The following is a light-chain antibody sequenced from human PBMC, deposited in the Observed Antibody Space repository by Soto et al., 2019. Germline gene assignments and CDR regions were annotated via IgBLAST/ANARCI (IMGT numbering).Light chain of an antibody. CDR3: CSYAGSYFMI. Sequence: QSALTQPRSVSGSPGQSVTISCTGTSSDVGSSNYVSWYQHHPGKAPKLIIYDVSQRPSGVPDRFSGSKSGNTASLTIFGLQAEDEADYHCCSYAGSYFMIFGGGTKVTVL. J-gene: IGLJ2*01. V-gene: IGLV2-11*01. CDR1: SSDVGSSNY. CDR2: DVS.